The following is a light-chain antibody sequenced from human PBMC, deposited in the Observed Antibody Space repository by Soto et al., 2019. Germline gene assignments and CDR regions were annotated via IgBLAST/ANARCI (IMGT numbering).Light chain of an antibody. V-gene: IGLV2-14*01. CDR1: SSDIGDSNY. CDR2: DVS. J-gene: IGLJ1*01. CDR3: SSFRSSSTSYV. Sequence: QSVLTQPASVSGSPGQSITISCTGTSSDIGDSNYVSWYQQRPGKAPKLVIYDVSNRPSGVSNRSSGSKSANTASLTISGLQAEDEADYYCSSFRSSSTSYVFGTGTKVTVL.